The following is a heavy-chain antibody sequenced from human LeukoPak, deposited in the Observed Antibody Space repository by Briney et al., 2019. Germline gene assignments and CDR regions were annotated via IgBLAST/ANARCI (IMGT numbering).Heavy chain of an antibody. CDR2: IRNKANSYNT. D-gene: IGHD2-15*01. J-gene: IGHJ4*02. V-gene: IGHV3-72*01. CDR1: GFTFSDHY. CDR3: TSGYCSGGSCYSASFAY. Sequence: PGGSLRLSCAASGFTFSDHYIDWVRQAPGKGVEWVGRIRNKANSYNTDYAASVKGRFTISRDDSKNSVYLQMNSLKTVDTAMYYCTSGYCSGGSCYSASFAYWGQGTLVTVSS.